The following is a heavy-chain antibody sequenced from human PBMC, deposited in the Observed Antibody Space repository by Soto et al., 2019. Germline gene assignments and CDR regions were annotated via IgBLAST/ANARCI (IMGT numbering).Heavy chain of an antibody. V-gene: IGHV4-31*03. D-gene: IGHD3-9*01. CDR1: GGSISSGGYY. CDR3: ARVLATYYDILTGPYYFDY. CDR2: IYYSGST. J-gene: IGHJ4*02. Sequence: PSETLSLTCTVSGGSISSGGYYWSWIRQHPGKGLEWIGYIYYSGSTYYNPSLKSRVTISVDTSKNQFSLKLSSVTAADTAVYYCARVLATYYDILTGPYYFDYWGQGTLVTVSS.